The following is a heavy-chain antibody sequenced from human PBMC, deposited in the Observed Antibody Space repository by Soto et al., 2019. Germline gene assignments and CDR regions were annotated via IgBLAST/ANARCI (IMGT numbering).Heavy chain of an antibody. D-gene: IGHD6-6*01. Sequence: GGSLRLSCAASGLTFSDFWMNWVRQAPEKGLEWVAYISSDGRETNHVASVKGRFTISRDNAKNSLYLQMNSLRAEDTAVYYCARWPRLLDSWGQGTLVTVSS. V-gene: IGHV3-7*01. CDR1: GLTFSDFW. CDR3: ARWPRLLDS. CDR2: ISSDGRET. J-gene: IGHJ4*02.